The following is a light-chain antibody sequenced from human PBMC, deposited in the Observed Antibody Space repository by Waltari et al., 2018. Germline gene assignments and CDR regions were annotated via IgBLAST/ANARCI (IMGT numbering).Light chain of an antibody. Sequence: QSALTQPASVSGSPGQSITISCTGTSSDVGRYNFVSWFQQHPGNAPKLVIHDVSDRPSGVSSRFSGSKSGNTASLTISGLQAEDEADYYRFSYTSFNTRVFGTGTKVTVL. CDR1: SSDVGRYNF. V-gene: IGLV2-14*03. CDR2: DVS. J-gene: IGLJ1*01. CDR3: FSYTSFNTRV.